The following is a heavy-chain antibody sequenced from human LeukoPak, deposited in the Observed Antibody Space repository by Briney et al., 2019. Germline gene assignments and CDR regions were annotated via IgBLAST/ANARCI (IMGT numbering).Heavy chain of an antibody. J-gene: IGHJ4*02. CDR3: ARGGSSGYYYKVSPGLGYFDY. D-gene: IGHD3-22*01. V-gene: IGHV3-30*03. Sequence: PGGSLRLSCAASGFTFSSYGMHWVRQAPGKGLEWVAVISYDGSNKYYADSVKGRFTISRDNSKNTLYLQMNSLRAEDTAVYYCARGGSSGYYYKVSPGLGYFDYWGQGTLVTVSS. CDR2: ISYDGSNK. CDR1: GFTFSSYG.